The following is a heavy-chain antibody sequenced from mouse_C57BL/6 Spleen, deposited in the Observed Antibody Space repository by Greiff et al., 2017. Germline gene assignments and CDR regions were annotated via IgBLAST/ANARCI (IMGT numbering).Heavy chain of an antibody. Sequence: EVKLQESGPGLVKPSQSLSLTCSVTVYSITSGYYWNWIRQFPGNKLEWMGYISYDGSNNYNPSLKNRISITRDTSKNQFFLKLNSVTTEDTATYYCARDQVFAYWGQGTLVTVSA. D-gene: IGHD3-2*02. CDR3: ARDQVFAY. CDR1: VYSITSGYY. CDR2: ISYDGSN. J-gene: IGHJ3*01. V-gene: IGHV3-6*01.